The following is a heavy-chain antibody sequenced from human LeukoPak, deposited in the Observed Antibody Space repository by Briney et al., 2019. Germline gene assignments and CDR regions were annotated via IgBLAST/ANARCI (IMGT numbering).Heavy chain of an antibody. CDR1: EYTFTSYD. CDR3: ATLRYFDWLQGSYYFDY. D-gene: IGHD3-9*01. V-gene: IGHV1-8*01. CDR2: MNPNSGNT. J-gene: IGHJ4*02. Sequence: ASVKVSCKASEYTFTSYDINWVRQATGQGLEWRGWMNPNSGNTGYAQKFQGRVTMTRNTPISTAYMELSSLRSEDTAVYYCATLRYFDWLQGSYYFDYWGQGTLVTVSS.